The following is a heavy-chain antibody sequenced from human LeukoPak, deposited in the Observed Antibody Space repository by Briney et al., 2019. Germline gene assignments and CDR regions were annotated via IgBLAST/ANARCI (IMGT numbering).Heavy chain of an antibody. CDR1: GFTFSNYE. D-gene: IGHD5-24*01. Sequence: GGSLRLSCAASGFTFSNYEMDWVRQAPGKRLEWISYISGSGNTMYYADSVKGRFTISRDNAKDSLSLQLNSLRVEDTAVYYCARDAGIDGTDFDYWAQGALVTVSS. CDR2: ISGSGNTM. CDR3: ARDAGIDGTDFDY. J-gene: IGHJ4*02. V-gene: IGHV3-48*03.